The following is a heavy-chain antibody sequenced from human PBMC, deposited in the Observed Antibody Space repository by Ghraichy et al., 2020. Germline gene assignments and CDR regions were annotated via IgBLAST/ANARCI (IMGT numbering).Heavy chain of an antibody. J-gene: IGHJ4*02. CDR3: TTGITSGNNY. Sequence: LSLTCATSGFFFNYAWMSWVRQAPGKGLECVCRIKSSVDGGTIDYTAPVKGRFTISRDDSNNTLYLQMNSLKTEDTAVYYCTTGITSGNNYWGQGTLVTVSS. D-gene: IGHD3-16*01. V-gene: IGHV3-15*01. CDR2: IKSSVDGGTI. CDR1: GFFFNYAW.